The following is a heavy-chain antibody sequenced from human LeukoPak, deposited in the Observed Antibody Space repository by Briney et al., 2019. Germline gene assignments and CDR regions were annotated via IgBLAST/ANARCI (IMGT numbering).Heavy chain of an antibody. J-gene: IGHJ4*02. CDR1: GFTFSSYV. V-gene: IGHV3-23*01. CDR3: AKDGYYDSSGSPTGYFDY. Sequence: GGSLRLSCAASGFTFSSYVMSWVRQAPGKGLEWVSGISGSGGSTNYADSVKGRLIISRDNSKNTLYLQMNSLRAEDTAVYYCAKDGYYDSSGSPTGYFDYWGQGTLVTVSS. CDR2: ISGSGGST. D-gene: IGHD3-22*01.